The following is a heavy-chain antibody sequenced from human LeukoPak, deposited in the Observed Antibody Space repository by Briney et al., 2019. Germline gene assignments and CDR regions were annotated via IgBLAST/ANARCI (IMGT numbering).Heavy chain of an antibody. CDR2: ISASGGT. J-gene: IGHJ4*02. CDR3: AKGGASSGGYDC. V-gene: IGHV3-23*01. D-gene: IGHD2-15*01. CDR1: GFTFSSYA. Sequence: GGSLRPSCAASGFTFSSYAMTWVRQAPGKGLEWVSGISASGGTYYADSVKGRFTLSRDNSKNTLHLQMNSLRAEDTAIYYCAKGGASSGGYDCWGQGTLVTVSS.